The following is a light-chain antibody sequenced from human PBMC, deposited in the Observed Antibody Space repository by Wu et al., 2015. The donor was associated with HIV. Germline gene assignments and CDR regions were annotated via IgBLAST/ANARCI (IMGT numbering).Light chain of an antibody. CDR1: QSVGSK. Sequence: EIVMTQSPATLSVSPGERATLSCRASQSVGSKLAWYQQKPGQAPRLLIYSASPRATGIPARFSGSGSGTEFTLTISSLQSEDFAVYYCQQYNNWPRTFGQGTKVEIK. J-gene: IGKJ1*01. CDR3: QQYNNWPRT. CDR2: SAS. V-gene: IGKV3-15*01.